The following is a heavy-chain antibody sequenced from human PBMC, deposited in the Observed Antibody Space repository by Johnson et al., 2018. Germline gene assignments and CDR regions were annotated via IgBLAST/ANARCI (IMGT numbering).Heavy chain of an antibody. CDR1: GFTLSNYG. V-gene: IGHV3-33*01. D-gene: IGHD5-18*01. CDR3: AGGEDTGMDGMDV. J-gene: IGHJ6*02. Sequence: QVQLVQSGGGVVQPGRSLRLSCGASGFTLSNYGMYWVRQAPGKGLEWVAVIWYDGSDKYYVDSVKGRFTISRDNSKNTLYLQMNSLRAEDTAVDYCAGGEDTGMDGMDVWGQGTTVTVSS. CDR2: IWYDGSDK.